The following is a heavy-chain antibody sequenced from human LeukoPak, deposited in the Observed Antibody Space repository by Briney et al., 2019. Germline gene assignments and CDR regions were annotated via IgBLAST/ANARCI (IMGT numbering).Heavy chain of an antibody. Sequence: PSETLSLTCTVSGDSISSSYRSWVRQPPGKGLEWIGYIYFTGITKYNTTLRSRGTISLKTSKNQSSLKLKSVNAADTAVYYCAGSSVAFDYWGQGALVTVSS. CDR2: IYFTGIT. V-gene: IGHV4-59*01. J-gene: IGHJ4*02. CDR3: AGSSVAFDY. D-gene: IGHD6-19*01. CDR1: GDSISSSY.